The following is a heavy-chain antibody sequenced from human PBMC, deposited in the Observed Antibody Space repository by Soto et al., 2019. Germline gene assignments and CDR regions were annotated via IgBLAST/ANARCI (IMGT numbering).Heavy chain of an antibody. J-gene: IGHJ6*02. V-gene: IGHV1-2*04. D-gene: IGHD2-8*01. Sequence: VRQAPGQGLEWLGRINPKSGGTSSAQKFQGWVTMTRDTSISTAYMELTRLRSDDTAVYFCARGHSTDCSNGVCSFFYNHEMDVWGQGTTVTVSS. CDR3: ARGHSTDCSNGVCSFFYNHEMDV. CDR2: INPKSGGT.